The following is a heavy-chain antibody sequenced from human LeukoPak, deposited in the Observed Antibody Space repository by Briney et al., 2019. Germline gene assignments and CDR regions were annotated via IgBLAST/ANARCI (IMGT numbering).Heavy chain of an antibody. V-gene: IGHV4-59*01. CDR2: IYYSGST. Sequence: SETLSLTCTVSGGSISSYYWSWIRQPPGKGLEWVGYIYYSGSTNYNPSLKSRVTISVDTSKNQFSLKLSSVTAGDTAVYYCARDGMVRGVIITGLDYWGQGTLVTVSS. D-gene: IGHD3-10*01. J-gene: IGHJ4*02. CDR1: GGSISSYY. CDR3: ARDGMVRGVIITGLDY.